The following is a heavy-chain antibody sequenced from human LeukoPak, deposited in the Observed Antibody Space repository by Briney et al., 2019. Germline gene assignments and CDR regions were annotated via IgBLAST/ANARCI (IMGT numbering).Heavy chain of an antibody. CDR2: IKQDGSEK. D-gene: IGHD3-3*01. CDR3: ARVARGVAFDI. V-gene: IGHV3-7*01. CDR1: GFTFSNYW. Sequence: PGGSLRLSCAASGFTFSNYWMTWVRQAPGKGLEWVANIKQDGSEKYYVDSVKGRFTISRDNAKNSLYLQMNSLRAEDTAVYYCARVARGVAFDIWGQGTMVTVSS. J-gene: IGHJ3*02.